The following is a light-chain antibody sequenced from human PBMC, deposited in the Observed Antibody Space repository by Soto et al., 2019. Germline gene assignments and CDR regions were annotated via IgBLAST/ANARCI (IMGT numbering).Light chain of an antibody. CDR2: DAS. CDR1: QSISSY. J-gene: IGKJ2*01. Sequence: EVVLTQSPDTLSLPPGERATLSCRASQSISSYLAWYQQKPGQAPRLLIYDASSRATGIPARFSGSGSGTDFTLTISGLEPEDFVVYFCQQYSTLPHTFGQGTK. CDR3: QQYSTLPHT. V-gene: IGKV3-11*01.